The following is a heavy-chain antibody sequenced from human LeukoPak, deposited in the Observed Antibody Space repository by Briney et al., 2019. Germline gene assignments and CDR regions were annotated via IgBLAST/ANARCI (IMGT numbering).Heavy chain of an antibody. CDR2: ISGGGSSN. CDR1: GFTFSSYV. V-gene: IGHV3-23*01. J-gene: IGHJ4*02. CDR3: AKVLHYYDSSGYYQETYYFDY. Sequence: PGGSLRLSCAASGFTFSSYVMSWVRQAPGKGLEWVSTISGGGSSNYYADSVKGRFTISRDSSKNTLYLQMNSLRAEDTAVYYCAKVLHYYDSSGYYQETYYFDYWGQGTLVTVSS. D-gene: IGHD3-22*01.